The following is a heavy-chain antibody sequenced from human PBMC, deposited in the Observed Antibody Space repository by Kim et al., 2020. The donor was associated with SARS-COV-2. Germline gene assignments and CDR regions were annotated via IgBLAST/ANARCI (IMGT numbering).Heavy chain of an antibody. CDR2: ISGSGGST. Sequence: GGSLRLSCAASGFTFSSYAMSWVRQAPGKGLEWVSAISGSGGSTYYADSVKGRFTISRDNSKNTLYLQMNSLRAEDTAVYYCAKDQGYCTNGVCSGFDYWGQGTLVTVSS. V-gene: IGHV3-23*01. D-gene: IGHD2-8*01. CDR1: GFTFSSYA. CDR3: AKDQGYCTNGVCSGFDY. J-gene: IGHJ4*02.